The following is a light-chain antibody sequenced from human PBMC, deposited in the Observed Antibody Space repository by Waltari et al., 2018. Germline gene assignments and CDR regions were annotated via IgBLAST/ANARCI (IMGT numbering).Light chain of an antibody. CDR3: QQYYSILRT. J-gene: IGKJ5*01. CDR1: QSVLYSSNNKND. CDR2: WAS. V-gene: IGKV4-1*01. Sequence: DIVMTQSPDSLAVSLGERATINCKSRQSVLYSSNNKNDSGWYQQKPGQPPKLLIYWASTRESGVPDRFSGSGSGTDFTLTISSLQAEDVAVYYCQQYYSILRTFGQGTRLEIK.